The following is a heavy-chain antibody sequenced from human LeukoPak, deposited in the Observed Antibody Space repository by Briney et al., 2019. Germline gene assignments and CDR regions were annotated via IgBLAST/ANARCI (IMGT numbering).Heavy chain of an antibody. CDR1: GGPIRSYY. J-gene: IGHJ5*02. D-gene: IGHD6-13*01. Sequence: NPSETLTLTCTVSGGPIRSYYWSWIRQPPGEGLEGIEHIYYSGSSNYNPSLKSRVTISVDASKNQFSLKLISVTAADTAGYYCARVPFVIAAASPSWFDPWGEGSLVTVSS. CDR2: IYYSGSS. V-gene: IGHV4-59*01. CDR3: ARVPFVIAAASPSWFDP.